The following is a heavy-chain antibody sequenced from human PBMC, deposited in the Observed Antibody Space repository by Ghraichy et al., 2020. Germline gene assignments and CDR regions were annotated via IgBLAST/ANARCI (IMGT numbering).Heavy chain of an antibody. Sequence: SETLSLTCTVSGGSISSSSYYWGWIRQPPGKGLEWIGSIYYSGSTYYNPSLKSRVTISVDTSKNQFSLKLSSVTAADTAVYYCAVSSSSWYAFDIWGQGTMVTVSS. D-gene: IGHD6-13*01. CDR1: GGSISSSSYY. J-gene: IGHJ3*02. CDR2: IYYSGST. CDR3: AVSSSSWYAFDI. V-gene: IGHV4-39*01.